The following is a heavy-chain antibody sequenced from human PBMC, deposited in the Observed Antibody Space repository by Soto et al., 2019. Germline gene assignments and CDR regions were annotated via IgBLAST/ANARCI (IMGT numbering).Heavy chain of an antibody. CDR1: GFTFDVYA. CDR3: AKDISLRGWVYLVVEY. CDR2: INYNSGSV. J-gene: IGHJ4*02. Sequence: EVHLVESGGGWVQPGRSLSLSCAASGFTFDVYAMHWVRQAPGKGLEWVSGINYNSGSVGYADSVKGRFTISRDNAKNSLHLQMISLRAEDTAVYYCAKDISLRGWVYLVVEYWGQGTLVTVSP. D-gene: IGHD6-13*01. V-gene: IGHV3-9*01.